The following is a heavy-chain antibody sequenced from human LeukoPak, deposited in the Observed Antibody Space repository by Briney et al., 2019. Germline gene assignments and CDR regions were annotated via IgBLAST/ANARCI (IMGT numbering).Heavy chain of an antibody. CDR3: ASNTYYDSSGYRY. V-gene: IGHV1-2*02. D-gene: IGHD3-22*01. CDR2: TNPNSGGT. CDR1: GYTFTSYD. J-gene: IGHJ4*02. Sequence: ASVKVSCKASGYTFTSYDINWVRQAPGQGLEWMGWTNPNSGGTNYAQKFQGRVTMTRDTSISTAYMELSRLRSDDTAVYYCASNTYYDSSGYRYWGQGTLVTVSS.